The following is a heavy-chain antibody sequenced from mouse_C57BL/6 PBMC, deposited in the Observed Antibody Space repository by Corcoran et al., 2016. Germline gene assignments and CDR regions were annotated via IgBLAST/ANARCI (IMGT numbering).Heavy chain of an antibody. V-gene: IGHV9-3*01. Sequence: QIQLVQSGPELKKPGETVKISCKASGYTFTTYGMSWVKQAPGKGLKWMGWINTYSGVPTYADDFKGRFAFSLETSASTANLQINNLKNEDTATYFWARTWFAYWGQGTLVTVSA. J-gene: IGHJ3*01. CDR1: GYTFTTYG. CDR2: INTYSGVP. CDR3: ARTWFAY.